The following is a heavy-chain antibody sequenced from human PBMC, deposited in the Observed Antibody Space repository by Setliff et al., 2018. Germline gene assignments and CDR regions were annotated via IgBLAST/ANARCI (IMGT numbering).Heavy chain of an antibody. CDR2: IFYSDTA. Sequence: SETLSLTCTVSGGSIGPHYWSWIRQAPGKGLEWIGHIFYSDTAKYNPSLESRAAISVDSSKNQFSLKLTSVTAADTAVYCCARGGTFRYFDYWGQGTPVTVSS. J-gene: IGHJ4*02. V-gene: IGHV4-59*11. D-gene: IGHD5-12*01. CDR1: GGSIGPHY. CDR3: ARGGTFRYFDY.